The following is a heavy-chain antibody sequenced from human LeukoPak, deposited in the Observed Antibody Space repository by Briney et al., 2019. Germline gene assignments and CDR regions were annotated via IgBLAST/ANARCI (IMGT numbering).Heavy chain of an antibody. CDR2: IIPILGIA. CDR1: GGTFSSYA. Sequence: ASVNVSCKASGGTFSSYAISWVRQAPGQGLEWMGRIIPILGIANYAQKFQGRVTITADKSTSTAYMELSSLRSEDTAVYYCARVERRYSYGPDYWGQGTLVTVSS. D-gene: IGHD5-18*01. CDR3: ARVERRYSYGPDY. J-gene: IGHJ4*02. V-gene: IGHV1-69*04.